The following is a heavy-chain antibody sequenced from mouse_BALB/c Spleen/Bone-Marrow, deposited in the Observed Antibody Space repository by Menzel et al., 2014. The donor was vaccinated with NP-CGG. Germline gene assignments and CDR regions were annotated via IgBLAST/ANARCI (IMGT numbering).Heavy chain of an antibody. V-gene: IGHV1-80*01. CDR1: GYAFSGYW. CDR2: IYPGDGDT. Sequence: QVQLQQSGAELVRPGSSVKISCKASGYAFSGYWMNWVKQRPGQGLEWIGQIYPGDGDTDYNGKFKGKATLTADKSSSTAYMQLSSLTSEDSAVYFCARGGISVDCWGQGTTLTVS. CDR3: ARGGISVDC. J-gene: IGHJ2*01.